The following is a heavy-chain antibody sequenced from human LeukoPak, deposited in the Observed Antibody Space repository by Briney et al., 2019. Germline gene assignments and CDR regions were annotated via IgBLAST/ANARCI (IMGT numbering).Heavy chain of an antibody. V-gene: IGHV3-30*04. Sequence: PGRSLRLSCAASGFTFSSYAMHWVRQASGKGLEWVAVISYDGSNKYYADSVKGRFTISRDNSKNTLYLQMNSLRAEDTAVYYCARGGIKVLYEANDYWGQGTLVTVSS. CDR1: GFTFSSYA. CDR2: ISYDGSNK. D-gene: IGHD5/OR15-5a*01. J-gene: IGHJ4*02. CDR3: ARGGIKVLYEANDY.